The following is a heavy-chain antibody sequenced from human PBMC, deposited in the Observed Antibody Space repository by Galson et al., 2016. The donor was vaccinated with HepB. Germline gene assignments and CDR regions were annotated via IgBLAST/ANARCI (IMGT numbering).Heavy chain of an antibody. CDR2: ISYDGNNK. J-gene: IGHJ4*02. CDR3: ATSYGDNYYRYFDY. V-gene: IGHV3-30-3*01. D-gene: IGHD4-17*01. CDR1: GFTFSTYV. Sequence: SLRLSCAASGFTFSTYVLHWVRQAPGKGLEWLAVISYDGNNKYYADSVKGRFTISRDNSKNTLYLQMNSLGAEDTAVYYCATSYGDNYYRYFDYWGQETLVTVSS.